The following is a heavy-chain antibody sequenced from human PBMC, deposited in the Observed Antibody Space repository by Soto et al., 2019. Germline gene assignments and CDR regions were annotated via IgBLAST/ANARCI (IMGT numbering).Heavy chain of an antibody. V-gene: IGHV1-18*01. Sequence: ASVKVSCKASGYTFTSYGISWVRQAPGQGLEWMGWISAYNGNTNYAQKLQGRVTMTTDTSTSTAYMELRSLRSDDTAVDYCARDPPYSGYDMGGFDYWGQGTLVTVSS. D-gene: IGHD5-12*01. CDR1: GYTFTSYG. CDR3: ARDPPYSGYDMGGFDY. CDR2: ISAYNGNT. J-gene: IGHJ4*02.